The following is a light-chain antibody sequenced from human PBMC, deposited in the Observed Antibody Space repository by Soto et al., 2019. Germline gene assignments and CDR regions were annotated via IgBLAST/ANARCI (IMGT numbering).Light chain of an antibody. CDR2: GSS. V-gene: IGKV3-20*01. CDR3: QQYGTSPPYT. CDR1: QSVSNNY. Sequence: EVVLTQSPGTLSLSPGDRAILTCRASQSVSNNYLAWYQQKPGQAPRLVIFGSSDRATGIPDRFSGSGSGTDFTLTISRLEPDDFAVYFCQQYGTSPPYTFGQGTRLEIK. J-gene: IGKJ2*01.